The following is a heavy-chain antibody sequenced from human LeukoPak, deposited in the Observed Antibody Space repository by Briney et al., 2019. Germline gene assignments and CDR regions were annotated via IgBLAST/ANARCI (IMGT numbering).Heavy chain of an antibody. D-gene: IGHD3-10*01. J-gene: IGHJ4*02. Sequence: SETLSLTCAVYGGAFRDHSWSWIRQPPGKGLEWIAEIIHTGSTNYRPSLKSRVTMSVDTSKNQFSLKLSSVTAADTAVYYCARQYYYGSGSYSPFDYWGQGTLVTVSS. CDR2: IIHTGST. V-gene: IGHV4-34*12. CDR1: GGAFRDHS. CDR3: ARQYYYGSGSYSPFDY.